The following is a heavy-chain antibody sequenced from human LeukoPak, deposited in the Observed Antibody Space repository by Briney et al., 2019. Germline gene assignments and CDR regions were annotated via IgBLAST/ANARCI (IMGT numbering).Heavy chain of an antibody. J-gene: IGHJ6*02. D-gene: IGHD2-2*01. CDR2: MNPNSGNT. CDR3: ARGPRYCSSTSCYAIPFVRSSMDV. Sequence: ASVKVSCKASGYTFTSYDINWVRQATGQGLEWMGWMNPNSGNTGYAQKFQGRVTMTRNTSISTAYMELSSLRSEDTAVYYCARGPRYCSSTSCYAIPFVRSSMDVWGQGTTVTVSS. V-gene: IGHV1-8*01. CDR1: GYTFTSYD.